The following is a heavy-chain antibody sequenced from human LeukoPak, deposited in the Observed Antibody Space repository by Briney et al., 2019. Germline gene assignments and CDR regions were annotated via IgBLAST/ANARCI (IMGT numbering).Heavy chain of an antibody. V-gene: IGHV3-30*04. D-gene: IGHD3-10*01. J-gene: IGHJ4*02. CDR3: ARDLYCSSTSCSLTMVRGVITIPPLGY. CDR1: GFTFSSYA. Sequence: GGSLRLSCAASGFTFSSYAMHWVRQAPGKGLEWVAVISYDGSNKYYADSVKGRFTISRDNSKNTLYLQMNSLRAEDTAVYYCARDLYCSSTSCSLTMVRGVITIPPLGYWGQGTLVTVSS. CDR2: ISYDGSNK.